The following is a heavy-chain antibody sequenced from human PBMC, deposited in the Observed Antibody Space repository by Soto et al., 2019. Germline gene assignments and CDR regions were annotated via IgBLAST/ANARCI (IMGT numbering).Heavy chain of an antibody. V-gene: IGHV5-51*01. J-gene: IGHJ4*02. CDR3: ARQKDSSGYYPTLDY. CDR2: IYPGDSDT. CDR1: GYSFTNYC. Sequence: PGESLKISCNASGYSFTNYCIGLVLQMPGKGLEWVGIIYPGDSDTRYSPSFQGQVTISADKSISTSYLQWSSLKASDTAMYYCARQKDSSGYYPTLDYWGQGTLVTVSS. D-gene: IGHD3-22*01.